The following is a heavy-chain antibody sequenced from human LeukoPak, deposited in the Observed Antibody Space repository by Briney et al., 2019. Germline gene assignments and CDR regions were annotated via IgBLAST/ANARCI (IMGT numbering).Heavy chain of an antibody. J-gene: IGHJ6*02. CDR3: ARDGIVGASRDYYYGMDV. CDR2: ISTSGST. CDR1: GGSISSYS. D-gene: IGHD1-26*01. V-gene: IGHV4-4*07. Sequence: SETLSLTCTVSGGSISSYSWSWIRQPAGKGLEWIGRISTSGSTNYNPSLKSRVTMSVDTSKNQFSLKLSSVTAADTAVYYCARDGIVGASRDYYYGMDVWGQGTTVTVSS.